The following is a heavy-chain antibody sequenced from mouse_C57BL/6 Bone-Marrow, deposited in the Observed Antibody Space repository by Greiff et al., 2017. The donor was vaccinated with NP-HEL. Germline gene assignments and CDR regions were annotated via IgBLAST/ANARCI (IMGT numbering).Heavy chain of an antibody. J-gene: IGHJ2*01. Sequence: VKLQESGAELVKPGASVKISCKASGYAFSSYWMNWVKQRPGKGLEWIGQIYPGDGDTNYNGKFKGKATLTADKSSSTAYMQLSSLTSEDSAVYFCARHDGYLYYFDYWGQGTTLTVSS. CDR1: GYAFSSYW. D-gene: IGHD2-3*01. V-gene: IGHV1-80*01. CDR2: IYPGDGDT. CDR3: ARHDGYLYYFDY.